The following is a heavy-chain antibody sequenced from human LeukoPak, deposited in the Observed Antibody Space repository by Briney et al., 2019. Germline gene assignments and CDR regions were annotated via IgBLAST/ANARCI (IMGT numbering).Heavy chain of an antibody. Sequence: GGSLRLSCTASGFTFGDYAMSWVRQAPGKGLEWVGFIRSKAYGGTTEYAASVKGRFTISRDDSKSIAYLQMNSLKTEDTAVYYCTRVADWYEADYWGQGTLVTVSS. D-gene: IGHD3-9*01. CDR2: IRSKAYGGTT. V-gene: IGHV3-49*04. CDR1: GFTFGDYA. CDR3: TRVADWYEADY. J-gene: IGHJ4*02.